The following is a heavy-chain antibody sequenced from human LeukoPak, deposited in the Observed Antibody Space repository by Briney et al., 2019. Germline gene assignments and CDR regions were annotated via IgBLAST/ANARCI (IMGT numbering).Heavy chain of an antibody. J-gene: IGHJ4*02. Sequence: GGSLRLSCADSGVTLSSYGIHWVRQAPGKGLEYVSGISSNGGITYYANSVKGRFTISRDNSKNTLYLQMGSLRDEDMAVYYCAREKWKVGGTFDYWGQGALVTVSS. CDR2: ISSNGGIT. CDR3: AREKWKVGGTFDY. D-gene: IGHD3-10*01. CDR1: GVTLSSYG. V-gene: IGHV3-64*01.